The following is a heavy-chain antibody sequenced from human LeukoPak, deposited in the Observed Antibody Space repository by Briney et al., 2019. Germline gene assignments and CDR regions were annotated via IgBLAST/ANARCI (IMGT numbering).Heavy chain of an antibody. V-gene: IGHV6-1*01. Sequence: SQTLSLTCAISGDSVSNNNAAWNWIRQSPSRGLQWLGRTYYRSKWYTDYAVSVSSRITINPDASKNQFCLQLNSVTPEDTAVYYCASSSLRGSDAFDIWGQGTMVTVSS. CDR1: GDSVSNNNAA. CDR2: TYYRSKWYT. D-gene: IGHD3-16*01. CDR3: ASSSLRGSDAFDI. J-gene: IGHJ3*02.